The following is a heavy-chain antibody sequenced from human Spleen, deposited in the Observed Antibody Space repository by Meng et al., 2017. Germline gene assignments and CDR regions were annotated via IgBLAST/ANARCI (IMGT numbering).Heavy chain of an antibody. J-gene: IGHJ2*01. CDR3: ARDRSAWSGWYFDF. D-gene: IGHD6-19*01. CDR2: INPKSGDT. CDR1: GYNFPDYY. Sequence: ASVKVSCKPSGYNFPDYYIHWVRRAPGQGLEWMGRINPKSGDTHYAQKFQARVTMTGDTSISTAYMELSGLRSDDTAMYYCARDRSAWSGWYFDFWGRGTLVTVSS. V-gene: IGHV1-2*06.